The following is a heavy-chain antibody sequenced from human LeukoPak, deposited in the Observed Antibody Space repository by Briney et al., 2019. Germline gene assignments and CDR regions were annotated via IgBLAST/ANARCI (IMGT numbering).Heavy chain of an antibody. CDR3: ARHRVSWGATDWFDP. CDR1: GGSISSSSYY. J-gene: IGHJ5*02. D-gene: IGHD1-26*01. CDR2: IYYSGST. Sequence: SETLPLTCTVSGGSISSSSYYWGWIRQPPGKGLEWIGSIYYSGSTYYNPSLKSRVTISVDTSKNQFSLKLSSVTAADTAVYYCARHRVSWGATDWFDPWGQGTLVTVSS. V-gene: IGHV4-39*01.